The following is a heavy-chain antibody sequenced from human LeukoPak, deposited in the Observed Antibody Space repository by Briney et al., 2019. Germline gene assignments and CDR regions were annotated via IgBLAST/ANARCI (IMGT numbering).Heavy chain of an antibody. CDR2: ISGGGGAT. J-gene: IGHJ5*01. Sequence: GGSLRLSCAASAFSFSTYAMYWVRQAPGKGLEWVSSISGGGGATSYAGSVKGLFTISRDNSKNTLYLQMNGLRVEDTALYYCAKGCDSSNCNASRLFDSWGQGTLVTVSS. D-gene: IGHD2-2*01. CDR3: AKGCDSSNCNASRLFDS. CDR1: AFSFSTYA. V-gene: IGHV3-23*01.